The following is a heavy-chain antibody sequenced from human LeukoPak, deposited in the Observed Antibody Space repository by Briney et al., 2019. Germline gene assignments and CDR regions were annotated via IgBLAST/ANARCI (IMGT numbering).Heavy chain of an antibody. CDR1: GYTFTGYY. V-gene: IGHV1-2*02. D-gene: IGHD6-6*01. J-gene: IGHJ4*02. CDR3: ARVVNSSSRSSDY. Sequence: ASVKVSCKASGYTFTGYYMHWVRQAPGQGLEWMGWINPNSGGTNYAHKFQGRVTMTRDTSISTAYMDLSRLRSYDTAVYYCARVVNSSSRSSDYWREGTRMTVSS. CDR2: INPNSGGT.